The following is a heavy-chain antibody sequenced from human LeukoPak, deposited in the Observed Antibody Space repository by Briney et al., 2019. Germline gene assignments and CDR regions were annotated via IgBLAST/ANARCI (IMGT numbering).Heavy chain of an antibody. V-gene: IGHV5-51*01. CDR3: ARHKGLRYFDWLSRVSRGYYFDY. CDR1: GYSFTSYW. Sequence: PGESLKISCKGSGYSFTSYWIGWVRQMPGKGLEWMGIIYPGDSDTRYSPSFQGQVTISADKSISTAYLQWSSLKASDTAMYYCARHKGLRYFDWLSRVSRGYYFDYWGQGTLVTVSS. J-gene: IGHJ4*02. CDR2: IYPGDSDT. D-gene: IGHD3-9*01.